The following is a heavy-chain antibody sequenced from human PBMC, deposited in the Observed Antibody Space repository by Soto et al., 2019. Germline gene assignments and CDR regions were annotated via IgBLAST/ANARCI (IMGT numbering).Heavy chain of an antibody. J-gene: IGHJ6*02. CDR1: GGSISSGGYS. CDR3: ARFSRADYGMDV. Sequence: NPSETLSLTCAVSGGSISSGGYSWSWIRQPPGKGLEWIGYIYHSGSTYYNPSLKSRVTISVDRSKNQFSLKLSSVTAADTAVYYCARFSRADYGMDVWGQGTTVTVSS. V-gene: IGHV4-30-2*01. CDR2: IYHSGST.